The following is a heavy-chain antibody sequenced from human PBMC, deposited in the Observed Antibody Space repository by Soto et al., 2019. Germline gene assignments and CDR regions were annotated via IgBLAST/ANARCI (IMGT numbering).Heavy chain of an antibody. Sequence: GSLRLSCAASGFTFSSYAMSWVRQAPGKGLEWVSAISGSGGSTYYADSLKGRFTIPRDNSKNTLYLQMNSLRAEDTAVYYCAKDLSGGSLNGAFDIWGQGTMVTVSS. V-gene: IGHV3-23*01. CDR2: ISGSGGST. D-gene: IGHD2-15*01. J-gene: IGHJ3*02. CDR1: GFTFSSYA. CDR3: AKDLSGGSLNGAFDI.